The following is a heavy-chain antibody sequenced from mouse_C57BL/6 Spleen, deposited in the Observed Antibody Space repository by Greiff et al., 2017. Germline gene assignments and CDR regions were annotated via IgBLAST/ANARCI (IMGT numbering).Heavy chain of an antibody. CDR2: IYPGDGDT. CDR3: ANGAPDAMDY. CDR1: GYAFSSSW. J-gene: IGHJ4*01. V-gene: IGHV1-82*01. Sequence: QVQLQQSGPELVKPGASVKISCKASGYAFSSSWMNWVKQRPGKGLEWIGRIYPGDGDTNYNGKFKGKATLTADKSSSTAYMQLSSLTSEDSAVYFCANGAPDAMDYWGQGTSVTVSS.